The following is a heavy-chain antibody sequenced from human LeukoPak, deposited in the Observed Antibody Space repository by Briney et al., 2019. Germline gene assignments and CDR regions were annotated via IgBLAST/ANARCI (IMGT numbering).Heavy chain of an antibody. Sequence: SQTLSLTCAISGDSVSSNDAAWHWNRQSPSRGLEWLGRTYYRSKWYNDYAVSVKSRITINPDTSKNQFSLQLNSVTPEDTAVYYCTRRRYYDYTGFFDYWGQGTLVTVSS. V-gene: IGHV6-1*01. CDR1: GDSVSSNDAA. CDR3: TRRRYYDYTGFFDY. J-gene: IGHJ4*02. CDR2: TYYRSKWYN. D-gene: IGHD3-22*01.